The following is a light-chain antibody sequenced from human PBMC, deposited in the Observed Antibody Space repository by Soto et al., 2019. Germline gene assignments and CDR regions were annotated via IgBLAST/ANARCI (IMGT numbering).Light chain of an antibody. Sequence: SPDTLSLSPGERATLSCRASQSVSSYLAWYQQKPGQAPRLLIYDASNRATGIPARFRGSGSGPDFTLTISSLGPEDFAVYYCQQRSNWPCTFGPGTRLEIK. CDR2: DAS. J-gene: IGKJ5*01. CDR1: QSVSSY. V-gene: IGKV3-11*01. CDR3: QQRSNWPCT.